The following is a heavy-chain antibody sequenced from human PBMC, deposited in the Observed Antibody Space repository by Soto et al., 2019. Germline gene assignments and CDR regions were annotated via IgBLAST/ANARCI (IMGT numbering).Heavy chain of an antibody. CDR2: IYSGGST. V-gene: IGHV3-53*04. J-gene: IGHJ6*02. CDR1: GFTVSSNY. CDR3: ARAEGSFPGYYGMDV. Sequence: EVQLVESGGGLVQPGGSLRLSCAASGFTVSSNYMSWVRQAPGKGLEWVSVIYSGGSTYYADSVKGRFTISRHNSKNTLYLQMNILRAEDTAVYYCARAEGSFPGYYGMDVCGQGTTVTVSS.